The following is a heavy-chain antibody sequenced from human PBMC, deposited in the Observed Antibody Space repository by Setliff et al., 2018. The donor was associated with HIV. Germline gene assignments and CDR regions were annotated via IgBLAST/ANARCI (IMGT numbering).Heavy chain of an antibody. CDR2: IKHNKSS. Sequence: SETLSLTCAVYGESLSDYYWSWIRQPPGKGLEWIGEIKHNKSSDYNPSLKSRVTMSVDTSKNQFSLKVKSVTAADTAVYYCASTGYSSGWSFDYWGQGTLVTV. CDR3: ASTGYSSGWSFDY. D-gene: IGHD6-19*01. CDR1: GESLSDYY. V-gene: IGHV4-34*01. J-gene: IGHJ4*02.